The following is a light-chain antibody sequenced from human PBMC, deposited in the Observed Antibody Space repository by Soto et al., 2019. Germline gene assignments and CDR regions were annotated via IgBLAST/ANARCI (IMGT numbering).Light chain of an antibody. CDR3: QQCYTTPYT. Sequence: DIVMTQSPDSLAVSLGERATINCKSSQGVLYSSDNKNYLTWYQQTPGQPPQLLIYWASTRYSGVPDRFSGSGSGTDCTLTISRLQAEDVAVYYCQQCYTTPYTFGQGTKLEIK. J-gene: IGKJ2*01. CDR1: QGVLYSSDNKNY. CDR2: WAS. V-gene: IGKV4-1*01.